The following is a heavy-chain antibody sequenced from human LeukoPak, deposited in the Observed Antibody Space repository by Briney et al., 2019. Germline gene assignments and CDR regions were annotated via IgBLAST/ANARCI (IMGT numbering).Heavy chain of an antibody. CDR2: IYYSGST. J-gene: IGHJ5*02. CDR1: GGSISSYY. V-gene: IGHV4-59*01. D-gene: IGHD3-10*01. Sequence: SETLSLTCTVSGGSISSYYWSWIRQPPGKGLEWIGYIYYSGSTNYKPSLKSRVTISVDTSKNQFSLKLSSVTAADTAVYYCARDRFGYNWFDPWGQGTLVAVSS. CDR3: ARDRFGYNWFDP.